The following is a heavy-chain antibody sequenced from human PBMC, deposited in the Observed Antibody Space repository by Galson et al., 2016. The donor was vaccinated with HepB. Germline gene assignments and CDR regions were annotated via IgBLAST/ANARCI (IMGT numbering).Heavy chain of an antibody. D-gene: IGHD6-6*01. CDR1: GFTFTNYA. CDR3: AKMGHSSSSYFFDS. Sequence: SLRLSCAASGFTFTNYAMSWVRQAPGKGLEWVSLISGSGGSTYYAASLKGRVTISRDNSKNTVYLQMRSLRATDRAVYYCAKMGHSSSSYFFDSWGRGTMVTVSS. J-gene: IGHJ3*01. V-gene: IGHV3-23*01. CDR2: ISGSGGST.